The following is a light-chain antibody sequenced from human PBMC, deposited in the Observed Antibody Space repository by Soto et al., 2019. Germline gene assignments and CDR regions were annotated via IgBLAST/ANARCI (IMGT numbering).Light chain of an antibody. CDR3: QQYNNWPPT. CDR2: GAS. V-gene: IGKV3-15*01. Sequence: EIVMTQSPATLSVSPGERATLSCRASQSVSGNLAWYQQKPGQAPRLLVYGASTRATGIPARFSGSGSGTEFTLTISSLKSEDCAVYNCQQYNNWPPTFGQGTRLEIK. J-gene: IGKJ5*01. CDR1: QSVSGN.